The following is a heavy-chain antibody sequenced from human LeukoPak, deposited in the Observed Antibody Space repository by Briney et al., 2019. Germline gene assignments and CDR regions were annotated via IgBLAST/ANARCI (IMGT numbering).Heavy chain of an antibody. Sequence: GESLKISCKVSGYSFTSYCIGWVRQMPGKGLEWMGIIYPGDSGPTYSLSFQGQVTISVDKSINTASLQWSSLQASDTAMYYCGMSGDRVPLQDDVFDVWGQGTMVTVST. V-gene: IGHV5-51*01. J-gene: IGHJ3*01. CDR2: IYPGDSGP. CDR3: GMSGDRVPLQDDVFDV. CDR1: GYSFTSYC. D-gene: IGHD1-26*01.